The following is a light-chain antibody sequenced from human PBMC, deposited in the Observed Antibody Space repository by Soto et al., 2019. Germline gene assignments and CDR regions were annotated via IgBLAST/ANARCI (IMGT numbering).Light chain of an antibody. Sequence: NFMLTQPHSVSESPGKTVTISCTGSSCIIASNYVQWYQQRPGSAPTTVIYEDNQRPSGVPDRFSGSIDSSSNSASLTISGLKTEDEADYYCQSYDSSNHVVFGGGTQLTVL. CDR1: SCIIASNY. CDR3: QSYDSSNHVV. CDR2: EDN. V-gene: IGLV6-57*02. J-gene: IGLJ2*01.